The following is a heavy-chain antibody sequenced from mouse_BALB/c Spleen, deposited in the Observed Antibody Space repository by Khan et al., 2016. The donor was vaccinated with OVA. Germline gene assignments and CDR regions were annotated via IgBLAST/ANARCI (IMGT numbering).Heavy chain of an antibody. CDR3: AKGDYGSAWFAY. J-gene: IGHJ3*01. V-gene: IGHV2-3*01. CDR1: GFSLTGYG. Sequence: VQLQESGPGLVAPSQSLSITCTVSGFSLTGYGVNWVRQPPGKGLEWLGVIWGDGSTNYHSVLKSRLSIRQENSKSHVFLKLNSMQNDDTATYYGAKGDYGSAWFAYWGQGTLVTVSA. CDR2: IWGDGST. D-gene: IGHD2-2*01.